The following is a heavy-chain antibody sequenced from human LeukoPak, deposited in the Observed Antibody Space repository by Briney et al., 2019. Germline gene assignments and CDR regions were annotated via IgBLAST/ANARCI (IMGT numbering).Heavy chain of an antibody. V-gene: IGHV3-74*01. CDR3: ARDPRNAGLAP. Sequence: GGSLTLSCVASGFSLSGYWMYWVRQAPGKGLMYISRNNGDGSTTNYADVVKGRFTMSRDNVKNTLYLQMNSLRDEDTAVYYCARDPRNAGLAPWGQGTLVTVSS. CDR2: NNGDGSTT. CDR1: GFSLSGYW. J-gene: IGHJ5*02.